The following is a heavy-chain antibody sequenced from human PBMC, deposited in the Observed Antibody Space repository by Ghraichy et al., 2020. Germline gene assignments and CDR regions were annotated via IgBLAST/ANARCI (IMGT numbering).Heavy chain of an antibody. V-gene: IGHV1-3*01. Sequence: ASVKVSCKASGYTFTSFAMHWVRQAPGQRLEWMGWINPGNGNTKYSQKFQGRVTITRDTSASTAYMELSSLRSEDTAVYYCATDAVASNPIYYFDYWGQGTLVTVSS. CDR2: INPGNGNT. J-gene: IGHJ4*02. D-gene: IGHD2-15*01. CDR1: GYTFTSFA. CDR3: ATDAVASNPIYYFDY.